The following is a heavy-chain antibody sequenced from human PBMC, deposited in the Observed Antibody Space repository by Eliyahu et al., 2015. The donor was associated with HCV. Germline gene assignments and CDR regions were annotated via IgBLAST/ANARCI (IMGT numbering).Heavy chain of an antibody. CDR2: MSGGGGSA. CDR1: GFPFSSXA. V-gene: IGHV3-23*01. CDR3: AKNILSSGSYLDDY. D-gene: IGHD1-26*01. Sequence: EVQLLESGGGLVQPGGSLRLSCAASGFPFSSXAMSWVRQAPGKGLEWVSAMSGGGGSAYYADSVKGRFTISRDNAKNTLYLQMNSLRAEDTAVYYCAKNILSSGSYLDDYWGQGTLVTVSS. J-gene: IGHJ4*02.